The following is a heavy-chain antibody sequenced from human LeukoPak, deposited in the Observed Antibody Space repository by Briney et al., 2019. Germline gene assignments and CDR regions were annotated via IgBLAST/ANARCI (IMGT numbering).Heavy chain of an antibody. Sequence: SVKVSCKASGGTFSSYAISWVRQAPGQGLEWMGGIFPIFGTANYAQKFQGRVTITADESTSTAYMELSSLRSEDTAVYYCARVSHSYYYYYYGMDVWGQGTTVTVSS. V-gene: IGHV1-69*13. CDR1: GGTFSSYA. CDR3: ARVSHSYYYYYYGMDV. J-gene: IGHJ6*02. CDR2: IFPIFGTA. D-gene: IGHD2-15*01.